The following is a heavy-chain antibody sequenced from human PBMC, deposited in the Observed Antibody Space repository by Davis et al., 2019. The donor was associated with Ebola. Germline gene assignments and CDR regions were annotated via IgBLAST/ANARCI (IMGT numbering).Heavy chain of an antibody. D-gene: IGHD3-22*01. Sequence: MPSETLSLTCTVSGGSVSNSFYNWGWIRQTPEKGLEWIGSIYYSGSTYYNPSLKSRVTISVDTSRNQFSLKLSSVTAADTAVYFCGRHSDDSNRGGAFDIWGQGTLVTVSS. CDR1: GGSVSNSFYN. J-gene: IGHJ4*02. V-gene: IGHV4-39*01. CDR2: IYYSGST. CDR3: GRHSDDSNRGGAFDI.